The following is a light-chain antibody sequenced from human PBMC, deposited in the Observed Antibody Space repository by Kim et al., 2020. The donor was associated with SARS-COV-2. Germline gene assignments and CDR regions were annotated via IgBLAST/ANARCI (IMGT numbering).Light chain of an antibody. J-gene: IGLJ1*01. Sequence: GQSVTISCTGTSSDFGSSNYVSWYQQHPDKAPKLIIYEITRRPSGVPDRFSGSKSGSTASLTVSGLQAEDEADYYCSSYAGSNNYVFGTGTKVTVL. CDR3: SSYAGSNNYV. CDR1: SSDFGSSNY. V-gene: IGLV2-8*01. CDR2: EIT.